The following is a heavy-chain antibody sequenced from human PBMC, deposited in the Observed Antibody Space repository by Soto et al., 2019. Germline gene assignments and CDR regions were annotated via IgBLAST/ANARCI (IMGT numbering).Heavy chain of an antibody. CDR3: AAKSVKLRRAENGFDL. V-gene: IGHV1-58*01. CDR2: IAVGSGNT. D-gene: IGHD2-8*01. J-gene: IGHJ6*01. CDR1: LFTVFISA. Sequence: SVXVSFKSSLFTVFISAFHCLLQARGQRLEWIGWIAVGSGNTNYAQEFQERVTMTREMSTSTAYMELSSLRSDDTAVYYCAAKSVKLRRAENGFDLWGQGTMVKVSS.